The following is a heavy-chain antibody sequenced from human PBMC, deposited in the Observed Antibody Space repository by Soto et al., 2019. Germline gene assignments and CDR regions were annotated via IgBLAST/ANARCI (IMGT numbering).Heavy chain of an antibody. Sequence: PGGSLRLSCGASGFTFSSYEMIWVRQAPGKGLEWVANIKQDGSEKYYVDSVKGRFTISRDNAKNSLYLQMNSLRAEDTAVYYCARVLDGRMATADYYGMDVWGQGTTVTVSS. V-gene: IGHV3-7*03. CDR1: GFTFSSYE. CDR2: IKQDGSEK. J-gene: IGHJ6*02. D-gene: IGHD5-18*01. CDR3: ARVLDGRMATADYYGMDV.